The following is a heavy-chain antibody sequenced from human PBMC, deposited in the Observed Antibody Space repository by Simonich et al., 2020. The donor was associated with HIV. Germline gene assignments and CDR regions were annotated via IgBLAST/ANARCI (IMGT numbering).Heavy chain of an antibody. V-gene: IGHV1-3*01. CDR2: ISPGNANT. J-gene: IGHJ4*02. CDR1: GYTFTNYP. Sequence: QVQFVQSGAEVKKPGASVKVSCKASGYTFTNYPIHWGGLAPGQRLMWMGWISPGNANTQYSQKFQGRVTITRDTSANTVYMEMRSLRSKDTAVYYCARGQADVGAGTLAHWGQGTPVAVSS. CDR3: ARGQADVGAGTLAH. D-gene: IGHD1-26*01.